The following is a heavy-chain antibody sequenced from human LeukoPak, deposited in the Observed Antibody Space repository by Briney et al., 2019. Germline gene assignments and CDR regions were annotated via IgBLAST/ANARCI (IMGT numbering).Heavy chain of an antibody. Sequence: SETLSLTCTVSGASISSYYWSWIRQPAGKGLEWIGRLYPSGTTNYNPSLKSRVTMSVDTSNNQLSLRLSSVTAADTAVYFCAREEANWAFFDSWGQGTLVTVSS. V-gene: IGHV4-4*07. CDR1: GASISSYY. D-gene: IGHD1-1*01. CDR2: LYPSGTT. J-gene: IGHJ4*02. CDR3: AREEANWAFFDS.